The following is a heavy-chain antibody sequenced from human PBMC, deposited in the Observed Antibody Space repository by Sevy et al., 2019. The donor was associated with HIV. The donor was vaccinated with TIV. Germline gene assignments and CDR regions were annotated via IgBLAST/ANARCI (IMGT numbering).Heavy chain of an antibody. D-gene: IGHD1-26*01. Sequence: GGSLRLSCAASGFTFSSYAMSWVRQAPGKGLEWVSAISGSGGSTYYADSVKGRFTISRDNSKNSLYLQMNSLRAEDTAVYYCAKEWIGSYEGDYFDYWGQGTLVTVSS. CDR2: ISGSGGST. CDR1: GFTFSSYA. J-gene: IGHJ4*02. V-gene: IGHV3-23*01. CDR3: AKEWIGSYEGDYFDY.